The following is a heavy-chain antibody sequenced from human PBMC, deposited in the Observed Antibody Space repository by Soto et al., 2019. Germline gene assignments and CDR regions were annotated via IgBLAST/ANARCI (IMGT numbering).Heavy chain of an antibody. CDR2: INPSGGST. D-gene: IGHD3-16*01. CDR3: DREGGDNWFDP. J-gene: IGHJ5*02. V-gene: IGHV1-46*01. CDR1: GYTFTSYY. Sequence: GASVKVSCKASGYTFTSYYMHWVRQAPGQGLEWMGIINPSGGSTSYAQKFQGRVTISLDTSKIQFSLKLSSVTAADTAVYYCDREGGDNWFDPWGQGTLVTVSS.